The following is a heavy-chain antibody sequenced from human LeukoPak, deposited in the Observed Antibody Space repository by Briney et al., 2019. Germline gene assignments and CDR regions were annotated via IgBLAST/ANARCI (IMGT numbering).Heavy chain of an antibody. D-gene: IGHD1-26*01. V-gene: IGHV4-59*08. CDR2: IYYTGNT. Sequence: SETLSLTCSVSDGSIGTFYGSWIRQFPGKGLEWIGYIYYTGNTIYNPSLKSRVAISVDTSKNQFSLRLSSVTAADTAVYYCARQHSGTYYFPFDIWGQGTLVTVSS. CDR3: ARQHSGTYYFPFDI. J-gene: IGHJ3*02. CDR1: DGSIGTFY.